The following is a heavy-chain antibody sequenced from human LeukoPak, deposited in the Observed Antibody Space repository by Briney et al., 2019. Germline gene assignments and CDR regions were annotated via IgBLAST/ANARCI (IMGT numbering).Heavy chain of an antibody. V-gene: IGHV4-39*02. D-gene: IGHD1-26*01. CDR2: IYYSGST. CDR3: ARDGISGSYL. Sequence: SETLSLTCTVSGGSISSSSYYWGWIRQPPGKGLEWIGSIYYSGSTSYNPSLKSRVTISVDTSKNLFSLKLRFVTAADMAVYYCARDGISGSYLWGQGTLVTVSS. CDR1: GGSISSSSYY. J-gene: IGHJ4*02.